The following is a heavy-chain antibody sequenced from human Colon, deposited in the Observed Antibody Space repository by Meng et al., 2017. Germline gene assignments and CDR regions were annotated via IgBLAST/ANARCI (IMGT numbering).Heavy chain of an antibody. CDR1: GFPFSTYT. CDR3: ARANSSTWHYFDY. D-gene: IGHD6-13*01. J-gene: IGHJ4*02. V-gene: IGHV3-30*04. Sequence: GESLKISCAASGFPFSTYTIHWVRQAPGKGPEWVAVISYDGTYKYSADSVRGRFTISRDNSKNTLFLQMNSLRPEDTAVYYCARANSSTWHYFDYWVQGTLVTVSS. CDR2: ISYDGTYK.